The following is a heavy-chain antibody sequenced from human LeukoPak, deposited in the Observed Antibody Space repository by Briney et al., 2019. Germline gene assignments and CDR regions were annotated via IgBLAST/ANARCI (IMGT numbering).Heavy chain of an antibody. D-gene: IGHD3-3*01. CDR2: ISGSGGST. V-gene: IGHV3-23*01. J-gene: IGHJ4*02. CDR1: GFTFSSYA. Sequence: GGSLRLSCAASGFTFSSYAMSWVRQAPRKGLEWVSAISGSGGSTYYADSVKGRFTISRDNSKNTLYLQMNSLRAEDTAVYYCAKPPRGEVLRFLEWSDWGQGTLVTVSS. CDR3: AKPPRGEVLRFLEWSD.